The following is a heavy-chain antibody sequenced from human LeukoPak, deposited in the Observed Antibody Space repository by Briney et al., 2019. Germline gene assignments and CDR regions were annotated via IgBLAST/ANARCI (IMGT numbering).Heavy chain of an antibody. D-gene: IGHD3-9*01. CDR2: IYTSGST. CDR3: ARARYDKSWFDP. CDR1: AGSSSSYC. Sequence: SETLSLTSTLAAGSSSSYCWRWVRQPAGRELKWIGRIYTSGSTNYNPSLKSRVTMSVDTSKNQFSLKLSSVTAADTAVYYCARARYDKSWFDPWGQGTLVTVSS. V-gene: IGHV4-4*07. J-gene: IGHJ5*02.